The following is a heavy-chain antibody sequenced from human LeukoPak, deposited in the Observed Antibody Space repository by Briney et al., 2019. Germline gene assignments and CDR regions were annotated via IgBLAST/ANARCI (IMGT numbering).Heavy chain of an antibody. V-gene: IGHV4-59*01. CDR3: ARRGTY. CDR1: GGSISSYY. CDR2: IHYSVTT. D-gene: IGHD3-10*01. J-gene: IGHJ4*02. Sequence: PSETLSLTCTVSGGSISSYYWTWVRQPPGKGLEWIGHIHYSVTTNYNPSLKSRVTMSLDTSKNQFSLKLTSVTAADTAIYFCARRGTYWGQGILVTVSS.